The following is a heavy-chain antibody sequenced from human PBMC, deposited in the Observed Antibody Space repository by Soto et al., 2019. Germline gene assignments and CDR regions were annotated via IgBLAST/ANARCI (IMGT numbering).Heavy chain of an antibody. J-gene: IGHJ3*02. D-gene: IGHD3-16*01. CDR3: AGRLPKNLGRSFEI. CDR1: GGSISSYY. Sequence: SETLSLTCTVSGGSISSYYWSWIRQPPGKGLEWIGFMYYSGSPAYHPSLKSRVTISRDTSKNQFSLKLSSVTAADRAVYYCAGRLPKNLGRSFEIWGHGTMVTVSS. V-gene: IGHV4-59*08. CDR2: MYYSGSP.